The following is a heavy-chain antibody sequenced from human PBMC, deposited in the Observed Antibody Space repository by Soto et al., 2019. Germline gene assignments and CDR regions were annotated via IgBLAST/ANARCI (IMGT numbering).Heavy chain of an antibody. J-gene: IGHJ6*02. CDR3: ARAAVWGSYRPGVYYYGMDV. D-gene: IGHD3-16*02. CDR2: IWYDGSNK. V-gene: IGHV3-33*01. Sequence: PGGSLRLSCAASGFTFSSYGMHWVRQAPGKGLEWVAVIWYDGSNKYYADSVKGRFTISRDNSKNTLYLQMNSLRAEDTAVYYCARAAVWGSYRPGVYYYGMDVWGQGTTVTVSS. CDR1: GFTFSSYG.